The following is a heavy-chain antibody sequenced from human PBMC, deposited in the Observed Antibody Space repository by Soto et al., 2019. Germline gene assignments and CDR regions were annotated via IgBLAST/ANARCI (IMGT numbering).Heavy chain of an antibody. J-gene: IGHJ6*03. D-gene: IGHD5-12*01. CDR1: GFTFSSYG. Sequence: GGSLRLSCAASGFTFSSYGMHWVRQAPGKGLEWVAVIWYDGSNKYYADSVKGRFTISRDNSKNTLYLQMNSLRAEDTAVYYCARAYSVYYYYMDVWGKGTTVTVSS. CDR3: ARAYSVYYYYMDV. V-gene: IGHV3-33*01. CDR2: IWYDGSNK.